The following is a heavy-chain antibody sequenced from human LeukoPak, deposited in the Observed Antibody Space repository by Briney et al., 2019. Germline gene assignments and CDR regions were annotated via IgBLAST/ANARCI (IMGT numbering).Heavy chain of an antibody. CDR1: GFTFSSYS. J-gene: IGHJ4*02. CDR3: ARETYYYDSSGYY. CDR2: ISSSSSYI. V-gene: IGHV3-21*01. Sequence: GGSLRLSCAASGFTFSSYSMNWVRQAPGKGLEWVSSISSSSSYIYYADSVKGRCTISRDNAKNSLYLQMNSLRAEDTAVYYCARETYYYDSSGYYWGQGTLVTVSS. D-gene: IGHD3-22*01.